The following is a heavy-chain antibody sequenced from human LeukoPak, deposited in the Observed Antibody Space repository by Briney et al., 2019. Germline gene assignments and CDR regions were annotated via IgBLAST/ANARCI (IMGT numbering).Heavy chain of an antibody. CDR1: GFTFSSYS. J-gene: IGHJ4*02. V-gene: IGHV3-21*01. D-gene: IGHD3-3*01. CDR2: ISSSSSYI. CDR3: ATFITILGASGY. Sequence: AGGSLRLSCAASGFTFSSYSMNWVRQAPGKGLEWVSSISSSSSYIYYADSVKGRFTISRDNAKNSLYLQMNSLRAEDTAVYYCATFITILGASGYWGQGTLVTVSS.